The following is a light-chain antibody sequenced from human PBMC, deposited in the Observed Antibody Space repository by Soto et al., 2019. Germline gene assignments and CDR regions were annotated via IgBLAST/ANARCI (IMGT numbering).Light chain of an antibody. Sequence: LTQSPHTLSLSPGERATLSCRASQGVDIYLAWYQQKPGQAPRLLIYDASKRASGVPGRFIGSGSGTDFTLTISSLEPEDFAVYFCQQRTKWPLTFGGGTTLEIK. V-gene: IGKV3-11*01. J-gene: IGKJ4*01. CDR1: QGVDIY. CDR2: DAS. CDR3: QQRTKWPLT.